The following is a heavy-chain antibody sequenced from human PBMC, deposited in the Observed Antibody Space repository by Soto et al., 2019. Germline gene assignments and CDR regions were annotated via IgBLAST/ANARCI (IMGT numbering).Heavy chain of an antibody. CDR1: GFTFSSYG. Sequence: QVQLVESGGGVVQPGRSLRLSCAASGFTFSSYGMHGVRQAQGKGREWVAVIWYDGSNKYYADSVKGRFTISRDNSKNTLYLQMNSLRAEDTAVYYCARDRYSSGWYDLDYWGQGTLVTVSS. CDR2: IWYDGSNK. CDR3: ARDRYSSGWYDLDY. V-gene: IGHV3-33*01. J-gene: IGHJ4*02. D-gene: IGHD6-19*01.